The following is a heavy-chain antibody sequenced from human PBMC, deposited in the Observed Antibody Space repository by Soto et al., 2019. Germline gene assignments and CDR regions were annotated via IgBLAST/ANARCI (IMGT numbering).Heavy chain of an antibody. CDR3: ARGRSDRFDP. Sequence: PGKGRFTISRDNAKNSLYLQMNSLRAEDTAVYYCARGRSDRFDPWGQGTLVTVSS. J-gene: IGHJ5*02. V-gene: IGHV3-21*01.